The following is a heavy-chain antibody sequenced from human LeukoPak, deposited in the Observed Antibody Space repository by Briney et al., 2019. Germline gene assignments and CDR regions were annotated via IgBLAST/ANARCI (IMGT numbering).Heavy chain of an antibody. J-gene: IGHJ4*02. V-gene: IGHV4-39*01. CDR1: GGSISSSSYY. CDR3: ARHRVAGRITAAGPNDWDY. Sequence: SETLSLTCTVSGGSISSSSYYWGWIRQPPGKGLEWIGSIYYSGSTYYNPSLKSRVTISVDTSKNQFSLKLSSVTAADTAVYYCARHRVAGRITAAGPNDWDYWGQGTLVTVSS. D-gene: IGHD6-13*01. CDR2: IYYSGST.